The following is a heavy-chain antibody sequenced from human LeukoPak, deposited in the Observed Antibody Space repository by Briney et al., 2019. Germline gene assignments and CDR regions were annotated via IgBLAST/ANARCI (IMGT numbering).Heavy chain of an antibody. CDR3: ARGRVSLGAFDI. Sequence: SETLSLTCAVYGGSFSGYYWSWIRQPPGKGLEWIGEINHSGSTNYNPSLKSRVTISVDTSKNQFSLKLSSVTAADTAVYYCARGRVSLGAFDIWGQGTMVTVSS. J-gene: IGHJ3*02. CDR2: INHSGST. CDR1: GGSFSGYY. V-gene: IGHV4-34*01.